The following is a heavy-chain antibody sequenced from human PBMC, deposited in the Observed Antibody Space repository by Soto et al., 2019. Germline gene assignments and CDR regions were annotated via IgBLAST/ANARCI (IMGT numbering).Heavy chain of an antibody. CDR2: ISGSGGST. V-gene: IGHV3-23*01. J-gene: IGHJ5*02. Sequence: GGSLRLSCAASGFTFSSYAMSWVRQAPGKGLEWVSVISGSGGSTNYADSVKGRFTISRDNSKNTLYLRMNSLRAEDTAVYYCARDARGGYCSSVTCYFNWFDPWGQGTLVTVSS. CDR3: ARDARGGYCSSVTCYFNWFDP. CDR1: GFTFSSYA. D-gene: IGHD2-2*01.